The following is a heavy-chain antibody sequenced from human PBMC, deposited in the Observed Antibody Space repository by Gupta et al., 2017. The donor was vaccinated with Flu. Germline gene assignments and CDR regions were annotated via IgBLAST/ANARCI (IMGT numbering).Heavy chain of an antibody. Sequence: EVQLVESGGGLVQPGGSLRLSCAASGFTFSSYSMNWVRQVPGKGLEWVSYISSSSRSIYYADSVKGRFTISRDNAKNSVYLKMNSLRVEDTAVYYCATYYDSSGYQTWGQGTLVTVSS. D-gene: IGHD3-22*01. CDR3: ATYYDSSGYQT. V-gene: IGHV3-48*01. CDR2: ISSSSRSI. CDR1: GFTFSSYS. J-gene: IGHJ5*02.